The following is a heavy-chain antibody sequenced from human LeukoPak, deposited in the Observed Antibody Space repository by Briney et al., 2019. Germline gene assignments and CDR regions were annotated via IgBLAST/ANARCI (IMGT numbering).Heavy chain of an antibody. V-gene: IGHV4-59*02. Sequence: SETLSLTCSVSGGSVNNYYWTWIGQPPGKGLEWIGQIYYSGKADYNPSLKSRITISVDTSKNQISLRVNSVTAADTAVYYCARFGVDYDMGVWGQGTTVIVFS. D-gene: IGHD3-16*01. CDR2: IYYSGKA. CDR3: ARFGVDYDMGV. J-gene: IGHJ6*02. CDR1: GGSVNNYY.